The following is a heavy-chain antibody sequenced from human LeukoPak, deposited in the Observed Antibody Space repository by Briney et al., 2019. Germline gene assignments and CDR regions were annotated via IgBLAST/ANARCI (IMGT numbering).Heavy chain of an antibody. V-gene: IGHV4-31*03. J-gene: IGHJ6*02. CDR1: GGSISSGGYY. Sequence: SQTLSLTCTVSGGSISSGGYYWSWIRQHPGKGLEWIGYIYHSGSTYYNPSLKSRVTISVDTSKNQFSLKLSSVTAADTAVYYCARDQRITYGMDVWGQGTTVTVSS. CDR2: IYHSGST. CDR3: ARDQRITYGMDV. D-gene: IGHD2-15*01.